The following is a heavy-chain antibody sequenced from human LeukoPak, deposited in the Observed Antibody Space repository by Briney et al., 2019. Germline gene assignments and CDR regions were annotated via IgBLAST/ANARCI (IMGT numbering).Heavy chain of an antibody. CDR1: GGSFSDYY. CDR2: INHSGST. Sequence: SETLSLTCAVYGGSFSDYYWSWIRQPPGKGLEWIGEINHSGSTDYNPSLKSRVTISVDTSKNQVSLKLNSVTAADTAVYYCAYSSGFQQHWGQGTLVTVSS. V-gene: IGHV4-34*01. CDR3: AYSSGFQQH. J-gene: IGHJ1*01. D-gene: IGHD3-22*01.